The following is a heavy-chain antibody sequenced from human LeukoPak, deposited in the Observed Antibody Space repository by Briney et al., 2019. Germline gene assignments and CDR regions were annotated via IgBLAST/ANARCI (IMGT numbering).Heavy chain of an antibody. D-gene: IGHD5-18*01. V-gene: IGHV2-5*02. Sequence: SGPTLVNPTQTLTLTCTFSGFSLSTSGVGVGWIRQPPGKPLEWLALIYWDDDKRYSPSLKSRLTITKDTSKNQVVLTMTNMDPVDTATYYCAHRWYSYALGGFDPWGQGTLVTVSS. J-gene: IGHJ5*02. CDR3: AHRWYSYALGGFDP. CDR2: IYWDDDK. CDR1: GFSLSTSGVG.